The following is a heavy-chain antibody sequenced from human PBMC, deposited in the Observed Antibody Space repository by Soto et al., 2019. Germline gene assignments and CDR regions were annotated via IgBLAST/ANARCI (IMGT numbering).Heavy chain of an antibody. D-gene: IGHD3-3*01. CDR3: ARDLTKTHWFDP. V-gene: IGHV1-69*04. J-gene: IGHJ5*02. CDR2: IIPILGIA. Sequence: GASVKVSCKASGGTFSSYTISWVRQAPGQGLEWMGRIIPILGIANYAQKFQGRVTITADKSTSTAYMELSSLRSEDTAVYYCARDLTKTHWFDPWGQGTRVTVAS. CDR1: GGTFSSYT.